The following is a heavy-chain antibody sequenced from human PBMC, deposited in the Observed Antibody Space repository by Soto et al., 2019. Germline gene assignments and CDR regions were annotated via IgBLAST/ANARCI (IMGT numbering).Heavy chain of an antibody. CDR1: GFTFSNAW. V-gene: IGHV3-15*07. J-gene: IGHJ3*02. Sequence: GGSLRLSCAASGFTFSNAWMNWVRQAPGKGLEWVGRIKSKTDGGTTDYAAPVKGRFTISRDDSKNTLYLQMNSLKTEDTAVYYCTTRWLVGATTVPVGFDIWGQETMVTVSS. D-gene: IGHD1-26*01. CDR3: TTRWLVGATTVPVGFDI. CDR2: IKSKTDGGTT.